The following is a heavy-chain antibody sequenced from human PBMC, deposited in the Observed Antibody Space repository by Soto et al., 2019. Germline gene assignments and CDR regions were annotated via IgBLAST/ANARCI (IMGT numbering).Heavy chain of an antibody. Sequence: ASVKVSCKASGYTFTSYGITWVRQAPGQPLEWLGWISLYRDGTNYAQKFQGRVSMTTDTSTTTAYMELRSLRSDDTAVYYCARVVPGAEAWFGPWGQGTLVTVSS. CDR2: ISLYRDGT. V-gene: IGHV1-18*01. J-gene: IGHJ5*02. CDR1: GYTFTSYG. D-gene: IGHD2-2*01. CDR3: ARVVPGAEAWFGP.